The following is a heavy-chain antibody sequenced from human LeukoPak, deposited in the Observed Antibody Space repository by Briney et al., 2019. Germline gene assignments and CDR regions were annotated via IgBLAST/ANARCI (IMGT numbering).Heavy chain of an antibody. CDR2: IRYDGSNK. J-gene: IGHJ4*02. D-gene: IGHD3-22*01. Sequence: GGSLRLSCAASGFTFSSYGMHWVRQAPGKGLEWVAFIRYDGSNKYYADSVKGRFTISRDNSKNTLYLQMNTLRPEDTGVHYCATDYYRPSLYNYYANSGQNYIDYWGQGTLVTVSS. CDR3: ATDYYRPSLYNYYANSGQNYIDY. V-gene: IGHV3-30*02. CDR1: GFTFSSYG.